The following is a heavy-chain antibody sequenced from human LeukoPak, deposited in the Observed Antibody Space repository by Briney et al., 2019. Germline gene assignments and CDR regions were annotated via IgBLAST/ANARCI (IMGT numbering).Heavy chain of an antibody. CDR1: GLTFSSYW. J-gene: IGHJ4*02. CDR3: ARESTVTTVDY. CDR2: ISSSSSYI. D-gene: IGHD4-17*01. V-gene: IGHV3-21*01. Sequence: GGSLRLSCAASGLTFSSYWMSWVRQAPGKGLEWVSSISSSSSYIYYADSVKGRFTISRDNAKNSLYLQMNSLRAEDTAVYYCARESTVTTVDYWGQGTLVTVSS.